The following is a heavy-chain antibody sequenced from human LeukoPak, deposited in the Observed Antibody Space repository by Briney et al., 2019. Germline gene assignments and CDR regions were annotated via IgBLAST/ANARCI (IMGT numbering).Heavy chain of an antibody. CDR2: IRYDGSNK. CDR3: ARQVVPAAIRYFDY. Sequence: PGGSLRLSCAASGFTFSSYGMHWVRQAPGKGLEWVAFIRYDGSNKYYADSVKGRFTISRDNAKNSLYLQMNSLRAEDTAVYYCARQVVPAAIRYFDYWGQGTLVTVSS. D-gene: IGHD2-2*02. J-gene: IGHJ4*02. CDR1: GFTFSSYG. V-gene: IGHV3-30*02.